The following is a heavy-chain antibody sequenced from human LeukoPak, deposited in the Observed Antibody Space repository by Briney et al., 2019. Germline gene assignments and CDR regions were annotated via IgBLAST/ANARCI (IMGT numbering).Heavy chain of an antibody. CDR3: ARDRGNYYGSGSYYKIPEGAFDI. CDR2: ISAYNGNT. J-gene: IGHJ3*02. V-gene: IGHV1-18*01. D-gene: IGHD3-10*01. CDR1: GYTFTSYG. Sequence: ASVKVSCEASGYTFTSYGISWVRQAPGQGLEWMGWISAYNGNTNYAQKLQGRVTMTTDTSTSTAYMELRSLRSDDTAVYYCARDRGNYYGSGSYYKIPEGAFDIWGQGTMVTVSS.